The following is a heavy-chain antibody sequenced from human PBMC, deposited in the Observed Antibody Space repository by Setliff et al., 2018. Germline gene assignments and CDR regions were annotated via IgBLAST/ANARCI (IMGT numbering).Heavy chain of an antibody. Sequence: GASVKVSCKASGYTFISYGISWVRQAPGQGLEWMGRVDPKDGQAIYAKKFQGRFTITADTSIDTAYMELSSLTSEDTAVYYCATDLAIRGVQFDYWGRGTLVTVSS. CDR2: VDPKDGQA. D-gene: IGHD3-10*01. J-gene: IGHJ4*02. CDR3: ATDLAIRGVQFDY. V-gene: IGHV1-69-2*01. CDR1: GYTFISYG.